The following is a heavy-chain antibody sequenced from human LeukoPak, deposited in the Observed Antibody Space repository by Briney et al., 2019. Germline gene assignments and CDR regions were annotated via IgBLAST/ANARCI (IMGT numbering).Heavy chain of an antibody. CDR2: IWYDGSNK. CDR3: AKDFRIGYSAHFDY. J-gene: IGHJ4*02. Sequence: GGSLRLSCAASGFTFSSYGMHWVRQAPGKGLEWVAVIWYDGSNKYYADSVKGRFTISRDNSKNTLYLQMNSLRGEDTAVYYCAKDFRIGYSAHFDYWGQGALVTISS. D-gene: IGHD2-21*01. CDR1: GFTFSSYG. V-gene: IGHV3-33*06.